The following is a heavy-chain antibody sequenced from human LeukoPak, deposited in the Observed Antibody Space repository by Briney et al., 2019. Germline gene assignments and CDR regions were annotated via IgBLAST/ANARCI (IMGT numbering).Heavy chain of an antibody. CDR2: ISYDGSNK. D-gene: IGHD1-26*01. CDR1: GFTFSTYA. V-gene: IGHV3-30-3*01. Sequence: PGRSLRLSCAASGFTFSTYAMHWVRQAPGKGLEWVAVISYDGSNKKYADSVKGRFTISRDNSKNTLYLQMNSLTAEDTAIYYCARWLFTGGTYYGYWGQGTLVTVSS. J-gene: IGHJ4*02. CDR3: ARWLFTGGTYYGY.